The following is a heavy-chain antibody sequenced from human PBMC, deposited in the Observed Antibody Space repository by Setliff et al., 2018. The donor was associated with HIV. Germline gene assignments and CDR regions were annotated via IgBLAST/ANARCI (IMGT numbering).Heavy chain of an antibody. CDR3: AKRTFGSGRLDP. CDR2: IHTTGST. J-gene: IGHJ5*02. Sequence: PSETLSLTCSVSGDSISSGSYYWSWIRLPAGKGLEWIGQIHTTGSTNYNPSLKSRVTISMDTSKNQFSPNLNSVTATDTAVYYCAKRTFGSGRLDPWGQGTLVTVSS. V-gene: IGHV4-61*09. CDR1: GDSISSGSYY. D-gene: IGHD3-16*01.